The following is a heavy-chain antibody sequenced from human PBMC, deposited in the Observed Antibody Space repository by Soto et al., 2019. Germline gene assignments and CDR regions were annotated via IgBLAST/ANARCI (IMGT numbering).Heavy chain of an antibody. J-gene: IGHJ6*03. V-gene: IGHV4-39*01. CDR2: IYYSGST. CDR1: GGSISSSSYY. D-gene: IGHD3-10*01. CDR3: ASEGRGVSIYYYYMDV. Sequence: QLQLQESGPGLVKPSETLSLTCTVSGGSISSSSYYWGWIRQPPGKGLEWIGSIYYSGSTYYNPSLKSRVTISVDTSKNQFSLKLSSVTAADTAVYCCASEGRGVSIYYYYMDVWGKGTTVTVSS.